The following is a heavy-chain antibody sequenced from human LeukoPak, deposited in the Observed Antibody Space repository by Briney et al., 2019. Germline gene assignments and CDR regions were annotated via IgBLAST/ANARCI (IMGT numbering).Heavy chain of an antibody. CDR1: GFTFSSYW. D-gene: IGHD1-14*01. Sequence: GGSLRLSCAASGFTFSSYWMHWVRQAPRKGLVWVSRINSDGSSTSYADSVKGRFTISRDNAKNTLYLQTNSLRAEDTAVYYCSNPYPGGYWGQGTLATVSS. V-gene: IGHV3-74*01. CDR3: SNPYPGGY. J-gene: IGHJ4*02. CDR2: INSDGSST.